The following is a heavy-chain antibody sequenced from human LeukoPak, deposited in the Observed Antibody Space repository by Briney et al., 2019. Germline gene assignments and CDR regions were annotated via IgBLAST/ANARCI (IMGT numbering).Heavy chain of an antibody. D-gene: IGHD5-24*01. CDR1: GWSFSGYY. V-gene: IGHV4-34*01. CDR3: ARVANRWLQLRSYFDY. Sequence: SETLSLTCAVYGWSFSGYYWSWIRQPPGKGLEWIGEINHSGSTNYNPSLKSRVTISVDTSKNQFSLKLSSVTAADTAVYYCARVANRWLQLRSYFDYWGQGTLVTVSS. J-gene: IGHJ4*02. CDR2: INHSGST.